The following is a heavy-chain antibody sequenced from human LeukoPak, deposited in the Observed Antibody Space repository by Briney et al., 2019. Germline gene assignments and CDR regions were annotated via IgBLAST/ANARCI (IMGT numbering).Heavy chain of an antibody. V-gene: IGHV1-69*13. CDR1: GGSFTSYG. D-gene: IGHD3-16*02. CDR3: ARMRGRLRLGELSLLNYFDY. J-gene: IGHJ4*02. CDR2: IIPIYGRA. Sequence: GASVKVSCKASGGSFTSYGISWVRQAPGQGLEWMGKIIPIYGRANYGQKFQGRVTITADELTTTSYMELSSLRSEDTAVYYCARMRGRLRLGELSLLNYFDYWGQGTLVTVSS.